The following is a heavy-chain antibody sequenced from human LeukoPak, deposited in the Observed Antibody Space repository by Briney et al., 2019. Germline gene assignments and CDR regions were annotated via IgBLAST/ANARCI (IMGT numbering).Heavy chain of an antibody. V-gene: IGHV3-66*01. CDR3: ARDQGEPLDAFDI. Sequence: QSGGSLRLSCAASGFTVSSNYMSWVRQAPGKGLEWVSVIYSGGSTYYADSVKGRFTISRDNSKNTLYLQMNSLRAEDTAVYYCARDQGEPLDAFDIWGQGTMVTVSS. CDR1: GFTVSSNY. CDR2: IYSGGST. J-gene: IGHJ3*02. D-gene: IGHD1-26*01.